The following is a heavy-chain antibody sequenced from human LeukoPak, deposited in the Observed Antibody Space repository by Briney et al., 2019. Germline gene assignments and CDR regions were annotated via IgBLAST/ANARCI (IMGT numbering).Heavy chain of an antibody. CDR1: GFSFSSYW. D-gene: IGHD5-18*01. V-gene: IGHV3-74*01. CDR2: INGDGSST. J-gene: IGHJ4*02. Sequence: GGSLRLSCAASGFSFSSYWMHWVRQAPGKGLVWVSRINGDGSSTRYADSVKGRFTISRDNAKNTLYLQMNSLRAEDTAVYYCAKEEQYSYAIWGQGTLVTVSS. CDR3: AKEEQYSYAI.